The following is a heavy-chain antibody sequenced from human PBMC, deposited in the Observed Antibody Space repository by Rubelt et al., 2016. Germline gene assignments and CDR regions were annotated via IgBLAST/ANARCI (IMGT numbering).Heavy chain of an antibody. J-gene: IGHJ4*02. CDR1: GGSFSGYY. Sequence: QVQLQQWGAGLLKPSETLSLTCAVYGGSFSGYYWSWIRQPPGKGLEWIGEINHSGSTYYNPSLTSRVTISVDTSKNQFSLKLSSVTAADTAVYYCARGRDGDRMGCWGQGTLVTVSS. V-gene: IGHV4-34*01. D-gene: IGHD4-17*01. CDR2: INHSGST. CDR3: ARGRDGDRMGC.